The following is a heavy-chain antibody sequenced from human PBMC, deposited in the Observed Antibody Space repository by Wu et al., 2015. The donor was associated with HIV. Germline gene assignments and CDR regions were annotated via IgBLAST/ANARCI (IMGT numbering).Heavy chain of an antibody. V-gene: IGHV1-46*01. Sequence: QVQLVQSGAEVKKPGASVKVSCKASGYTFTSYYIHWVRQAPGQGLEWMGIINSGGGNTRYAQKFQGRVTMTRDTSTSTVYMELSSLRSEDTAVYYCARARGIAAAGLWGQGTLVTVSS. CDR1: GYTFTSYY. J-gene: IGHJ4*02. D-gene: IGHD6-25*01. CDR2: INSGGGNT. CDR3: ARARGIAAAGL.